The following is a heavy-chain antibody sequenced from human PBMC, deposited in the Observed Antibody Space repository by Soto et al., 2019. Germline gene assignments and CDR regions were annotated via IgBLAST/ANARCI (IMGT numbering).Heavy chain of an antibody. V-gene: IGHV1-3*01. Sequence: ASVKVSCKASGYTFTSYAIHWVRQAPGQRLEWMGWINAGNGNTKYSQKFQGRVTITRDTSASTAYMELSSLRSEDTAVYYCAVRLAISGIVVVPAAHYGMDVWGQGTTVTVSS. CDR2: INAGNGNT. D-gene: IGHD2-2*01. CDR3: AVRLAISGIVVVPAAHYGMDV. J-gene: IGHJ6*02. CDR1: GYTFTSYA.